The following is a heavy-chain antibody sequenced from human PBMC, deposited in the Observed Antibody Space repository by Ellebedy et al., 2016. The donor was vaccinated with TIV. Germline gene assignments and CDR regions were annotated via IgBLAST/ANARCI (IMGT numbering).Heavy chain of an antibody. V-gene: IGHV3-33*01. J-gene: IGHJ4*02. D-gene: IGHD5-18*01. Sequence: GGSLRLSCAASGFTFSNYGMHWVRQAPGKGLEWVAVIWYDGSNKYYADSVKGRFTISRDNSKNTLYLQMNSLRVKDTAVYYCARASTPSYGCFDYWGQGTLVTVSS. CDR1: GFTFSNYG. CDR3: ARASTPSYGCFDY. CDR2: IWYDGSNK.